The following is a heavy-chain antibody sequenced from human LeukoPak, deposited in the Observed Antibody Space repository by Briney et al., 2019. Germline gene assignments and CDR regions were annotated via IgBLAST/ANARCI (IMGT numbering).Heavy chain of an antibody. CDR1: GGTFSSYA. CDR2: IIPIFGTA. D-gene: IGHD3-3*01. J-gene: IGHJ4*02. Sequence: ASVTVSCKASGGTFSSYAISWVRQAPGQGLEWTGGIIPIFGTANYAQKFQGRVTITADESTSTAYMELSSLRSEDTAVYYCARELKVYDFWSGDWGIDYWGQGTLVTVSS. V-gene: IGHV1-69*13. CDR3: ARELKVYDFWSGDWGIDY.